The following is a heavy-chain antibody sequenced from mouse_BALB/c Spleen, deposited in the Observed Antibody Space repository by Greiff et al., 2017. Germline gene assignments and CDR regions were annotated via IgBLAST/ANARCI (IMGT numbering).Heavy chain of an antibody. CDR2: INSNGGST. Sequence: EVQRVESGGGLVQPGGSLKLSCAASGFTFSSYGMSWVRQTPDKRLELVATINSNGGSTYYPDSVKGRFTISRDNAKNTLYLQMSSLKSEDTAMYYCARSGYWFAYWGQGTLVTVSA. V-gene: IGHV5-6-3*01. D-gene: IGHD1-2*01. CDR1: GFTFSSYG. J-gene: IGHJ3*01. CDR3: ARSGYWFAY.